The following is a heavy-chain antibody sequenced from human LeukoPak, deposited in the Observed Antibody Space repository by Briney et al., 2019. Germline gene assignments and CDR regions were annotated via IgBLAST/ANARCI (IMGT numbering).Heavy chain of an antibody. Sequence: GESLKISCKTSGYRFSNYWMGWVRQMPGKGLEWMGIIYPGDSDTRYSPSFQAQVTISVDKSINTAYLQWTSLRASDTAIYYCARLQGVGFPYGPFDFWGQGTLVTVS. V-gene: IGHV5-51*01. J-gene: IGHJ4*02. D-gene: IGHD2-8*01. CDR2: IYPGDSDT. CDR1: GYRFSNYW. CDR3: ARLQGVGFPYGPFDF.